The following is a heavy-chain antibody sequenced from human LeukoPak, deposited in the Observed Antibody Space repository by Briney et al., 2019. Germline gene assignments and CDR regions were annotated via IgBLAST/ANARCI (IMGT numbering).Heavy chain of an antibody. J-gene: IGHJ6*02. Sequence: ESGPALVKPTQTLTLTCTFSGFSLSTSGMCVSWIRQPPGKALEWLARIDWDDDKYYSTSLKTRLTISKDTSKNQVVLTIADMDAVDTATYYCARIRSSYYGVDVWGQGTTVTVSS. CDR3: ARIRSSYYGVDV. CDR2: IDWDDDK. D-gene: IGHD6-6*01. CDR1: GFSLSTSGMC. V-gene: IGHV2-70*11.